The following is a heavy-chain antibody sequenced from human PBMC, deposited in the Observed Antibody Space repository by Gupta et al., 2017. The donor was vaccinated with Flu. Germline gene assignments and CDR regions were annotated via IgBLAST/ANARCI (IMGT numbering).Heavy chain of an antibody. D-gene: IGHD2-15*01. CDR1: GVTFSRYA. Sequence: QVQLVQSGAEVTKPGSSVKVSCKASGVTFSRYAINWVRQAPGQGLEWMGGIIPVLGPTNYAQKFQGRFTITADESTSTAYMGLSSLRSEDTAVYYWARKCGGHCSGGTCYSFDYWGQGTLVTVSS. CDR3: ARKCGGHCSGGTCYSFDY. J-gene: IGHJ4*02. CDR2: IIPVLGPT. V-gene: IGHV1-69*01.